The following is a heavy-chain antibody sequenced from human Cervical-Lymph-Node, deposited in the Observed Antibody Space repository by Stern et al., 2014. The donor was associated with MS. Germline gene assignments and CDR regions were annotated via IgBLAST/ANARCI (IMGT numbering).Heavy chain of an antibody. Sequence: EVQLGESGGGLVQPGGSLKLSCAASGFTFSGSTIHWVRQASGKGLEWVGRIRSKAMSYATAYAGSVKGRFTISRDDSKRTAYLQLNSLKTEDTAMYYCTRLSYSGYDPDDYWGQGTLVTVSS. V-gene: IGHV3-73*01. J-gene: IGHJ4*02. D-gene: IGHD5-12*01. CDR1: GFTFSGST. CDR3: TRLSYSGYDPDDY. CDR2: IRSKAMSYAT.